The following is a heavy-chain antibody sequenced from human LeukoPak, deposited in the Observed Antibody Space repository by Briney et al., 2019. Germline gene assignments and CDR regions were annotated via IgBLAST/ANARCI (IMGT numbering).Heavy chain of an antibody. CDR2: IYYSGST. J-gene: IGHJ4*02. Sequence: SETLSVTRTVSGGSISSSSYYWGWIRQPPGKGLEWIGSIYYSGSTYYNPSLKSRVTISVDTSKNQFSLKLSSVTAADTAVYYCARHLGSSWYSDYWGQGTLVTVSS. D-gene: IGHD6-13*01. CDR3: ARHLGSSWYSDY. CDR1: GGSISSSSYY. V-gene: IGHV4-39*01.